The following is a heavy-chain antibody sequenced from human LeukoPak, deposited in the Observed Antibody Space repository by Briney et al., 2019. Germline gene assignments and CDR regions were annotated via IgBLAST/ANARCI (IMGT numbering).Heavy chain of an antibody. J-gene: IGHJ4*02. CDR2: ISSSGSYI. CDR1: GFTFDDYA. V-gene: IGHV3-21*01. CDR3: ARDQYGDYAFDY. D-gene: IGHD4-17*01. Sequence: GGSLRLSCAASGFTFDDYAMHWVRQAPGKGLEWVSSISSSGSYIYYADSVKGRFTISRDSAKNSLYLQMNSLRAEDTAVYYCARDQYGDYAFDYWGQGTLVTVSS.